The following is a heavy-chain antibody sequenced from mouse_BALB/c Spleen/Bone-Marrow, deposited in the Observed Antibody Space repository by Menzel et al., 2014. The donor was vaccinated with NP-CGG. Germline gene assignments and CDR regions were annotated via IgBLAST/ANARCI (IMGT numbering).Heavy chain of an antibody. Sequence: DVHLVESGGGLVQPGGSLNLSCAASGLDFSRYWMSWARQAPGKGQEWIGEINPGSSTINYTPSLKDKFIISRDNAKNTLYLQMSKVRSEDTALYYCARLLTLRAMDYWGQGTSVTVSS. CDR3: ARLLTLRAMDY. V-gene: IGHV4-2*02. CDR2: INPGSSTI. CDR1: GLDFSRYW. J-gene: IGHJ4*01.